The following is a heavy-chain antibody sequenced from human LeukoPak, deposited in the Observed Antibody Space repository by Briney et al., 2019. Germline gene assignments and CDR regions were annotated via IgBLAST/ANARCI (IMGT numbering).Heavy chain of an antibody. CDR2: ISAYNGNT. V-gene: IGHV1-18*01. Sequence: GASVKVSCKASGCTFTSYGISWVRQAPGQGLEWMGWISAYNGNTNYAQKLQGRVTMTTDTSTSTAYMELRSLRSDDTAVYYCARGGVSSGWYGSSFDYWGQGTLVTVSS. CDR3: ARGGVSSGWYGSSFDY. D-gene: IGHD6-19*01. CDR1: GCTFTSYG. J-gene: IGHJ4*02.